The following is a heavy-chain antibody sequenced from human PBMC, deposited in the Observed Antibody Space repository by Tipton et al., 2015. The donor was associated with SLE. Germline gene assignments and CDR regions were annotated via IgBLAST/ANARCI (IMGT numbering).Heavy chain of an antibody. CDR1: GYSISSGYY. CDR3: ATSGTRGFDY. D-gene: IGHD3-10*01. CDR2: IYHSGST. J-gene: IGHJ4*02. Sequence: TLSLTCAVSGYSISSGYYWGWIRQPPGKGLERIGSIYHSGSTYYNPPLKSRVTISVDTSKNQFSLKLSSVTAADTAVYYCATSGTRGFDYWGQGTLVTVSS. V-gene: IGHV4-38-2*01.